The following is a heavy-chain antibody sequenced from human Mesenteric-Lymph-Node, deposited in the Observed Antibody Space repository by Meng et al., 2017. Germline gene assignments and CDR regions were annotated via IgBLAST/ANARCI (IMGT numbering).Heavy chain of an antibody. J-gene: IGHJ4*02. CDR1: GFIFSSYG. D-gene: IGHD3-10*01. CDR2: IWYDGRNQ. Sequence: GESLKISCAASGFIFSSYGMHWVRQAPGKGLEWVAIIWYDGRNQYYARSILGRFTISRDNSKNTLYLQMDNVRVEDMAVYYCATWTVRSYNDYWGQGTRVTVSS. V-gene: IGHV3-30*02. CDR3: ATWTVRSYNDY.